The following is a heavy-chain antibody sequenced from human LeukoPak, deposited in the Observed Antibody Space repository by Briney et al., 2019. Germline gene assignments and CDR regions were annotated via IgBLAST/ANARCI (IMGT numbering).Heavy chain of an antibody. J-gene: IGHJ6*02. CDR2: INHSGST. CDR1: GGSFSGYY. Sequence: SETLSLTCAVYGGSFSGYYWSWIRQPPGKGLEWIGEINHSGSTNYNPSLKSRVTISVDTSKNQFSLKLSSVTAADTAVYYCASSSSWTPPYYYYGMDVWGQGTTVTVSS. V-gene: IGHV4-34*01. D-gene: IGHD6-13*01. CDR3: ASSSSWTPPYYYYGMDV.